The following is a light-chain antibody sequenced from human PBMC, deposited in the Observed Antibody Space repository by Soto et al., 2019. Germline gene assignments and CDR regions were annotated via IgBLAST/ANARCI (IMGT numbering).Light chain of an antibody. J-gene: IGKJ5*01. Sequence: DIQMTQSPATLSASVGDRVTITCRASQSISRWLTWYQQKPGKAPKLLIYEASNLESGVPSRFSGSGSGTEITLTIGGLQPDDFATYYCQQYNDSFPYTFGQGTRLEIK. CDR2: EAS. V-gene: IGKV1-5*01. CDR1: QSISRW. CDR3: QQYNDSFPYT.